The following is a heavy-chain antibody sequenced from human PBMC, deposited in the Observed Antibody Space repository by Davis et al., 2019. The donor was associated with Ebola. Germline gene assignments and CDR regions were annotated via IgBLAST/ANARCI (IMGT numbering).Heavy chain of an antibody. CDR3: AKDRGHCSGGSCYYFDY. D-gene: IGHD2-15*01. CDR2: IWYDGSNK. V-gene: IGHV3-33*03. Sequence: GGSLRLSCAASGFTFSSYGMHWVRQAPGKGLEWVAVIWYDGSNKYYADSVKGRFTISRDNAKNSLYLQMNSLRAEDTALYYCAKDRGHCSGGSCYYFDYWGQGTLVTVSS. J-gene: IGHJ4*02. CDR1: GFTFSSYG.